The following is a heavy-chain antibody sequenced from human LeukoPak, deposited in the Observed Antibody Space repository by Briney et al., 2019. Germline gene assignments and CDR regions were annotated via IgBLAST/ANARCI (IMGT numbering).Heavy chain of an antibody. J-gene: IGHJ4*02. CDR1: GITFSTYG. CDR2: ISYDGTNK. D-gene: IGHD6-13*01. Sequence: TGGSLRLSCAASGITFSTYGMHWVRQAPGKGLEGVAIISYDGTNKYYVDSVKGRFSISRDNSNNTLYLQMNSLRGEDTAVYYCAKDGATAAAVHYFDYWGQGTLVTVSS. CDR3: AKDGATAAAVHYFDY. V-gene: IGHV3-30*18.